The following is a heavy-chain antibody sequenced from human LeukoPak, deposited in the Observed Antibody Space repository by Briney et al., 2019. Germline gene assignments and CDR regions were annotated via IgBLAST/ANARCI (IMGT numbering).Heavy chain of an antibody. Sequence: ASVKVSCKASGYTFTSYGISWVRQAPGQGLEWMGWISAYNGKTTYAQKVQGRVTMTTDTSTSTAYMELRSLRSDDTAVYYCARAQYYYDSSEDDAFDIWGQGTTVTVSS. CDR1: GYTFTSYG. CDR2: ISAYNGKT. J-gene: IGHJ3*02. D-gene: IGHD3-22*01. CDR3: ARAQYYYDSSEDDAFDI. V-gene: IGHV1-18*01.